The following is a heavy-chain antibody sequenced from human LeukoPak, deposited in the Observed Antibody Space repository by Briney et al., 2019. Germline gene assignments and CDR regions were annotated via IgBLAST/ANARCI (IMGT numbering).Heavy chain of an antibody. D-gene: IGHD6-6*01. V-gene: IGHV3-48*01. J-gene: IGHJ6*03. Sequence: GGSLRLSXAASGFTFSSYSMNWVRQAPGKGLEWVSYISSSSSTIHYADSVKGRFTISRDNAKNSLYLQMNSLRAEDTAAYYCARKQLGYYYMDVWGKGTTVTVSS. CDR1: GFTFSSYS. CDR3: ARKQLGYYYMDV. CDR2: ISSSSSTI.